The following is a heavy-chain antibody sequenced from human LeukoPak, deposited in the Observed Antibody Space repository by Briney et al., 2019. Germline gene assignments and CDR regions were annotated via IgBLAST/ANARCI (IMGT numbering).Heavy chain of an antibody. CDR3: ARGSDDFWSGYSPSY. D-gene: IGHD3-3*01. V-gene: IGHV1-2*02. CDR1: GYTFTGYY. J-gene: IGHJ4*02. Sequence: ASVKVSCKASGYTFTGYYMHWVRQAPGQGLEWMGWINPNSGGTNYAQKFQGRVTMTRDTSISTAYMELSRLRSDDTAVYYCARGSDDFWSGYSPSYWGQGTLVAVSS. CDR2: INPNSGGT.